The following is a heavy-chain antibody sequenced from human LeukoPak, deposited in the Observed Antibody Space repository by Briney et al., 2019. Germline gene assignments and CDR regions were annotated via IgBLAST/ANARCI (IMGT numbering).Heavy chain of an antibody. CDR2: ISSSSSYI. D-gene: IGHD1-26*01. CDR3: ARLRGLYSDTNRYQTALDC. CDR1: GFTFSDYY. V-gene: IGHV3-11*06. Sequence: GGSLRLSCAASGFTFSDYYMSWIRQAPGKGLEWVSSISSSSSYIYYADSVKGRFTISRDNAKNSLYLQMNSLRAEDTAVYYCARLRGLYSDTNRYQTALDCWGEGTLVTVSS. J-gene: IGHJ4*02.